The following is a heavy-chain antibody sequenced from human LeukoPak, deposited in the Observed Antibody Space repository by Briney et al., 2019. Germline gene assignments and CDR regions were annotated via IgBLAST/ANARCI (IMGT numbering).Heavy chain of an antibody. V-gene: IGHV1-8*02. CDR2: LNPNSGNA. Sequence: ASVKVSCKASGYIFTTYDIGWARQATGQGLEWMGWLNPNSGNAGYAQKLQGRVTMTTDTATSTAYMEVRRLISDVTVVYYCSTEDCNSTSCYWFAAWGDGPLVTVSS. CDR1: GYIFTTYD. CDR3: STEDCNSTSCYWFAA. D-gene: IGHD2-2*01. J-gene: IGHJ5*01.